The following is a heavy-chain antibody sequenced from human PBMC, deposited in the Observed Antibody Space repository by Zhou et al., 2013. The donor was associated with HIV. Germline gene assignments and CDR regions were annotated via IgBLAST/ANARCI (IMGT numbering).Heavy chain of an antibody. V-gene: IGHV1-69*05. CDR3: ARGPKSDNLRFNYYYYYYMDV. Sequence: QVRLVQSGDEVKKPGASVKVSCKTTGYTFNRYDVSWVRQAPGQGLEWMGGIIPTLGTPNYAQKFRGRVTITTDESTSTAYMELSSLRSEDTAMYYCARGPKSDNLRFNYYYYYYMDVWAKGPRSPSP. CDR2: IIPTLGTP. J-gene: IGHJ6*03. D-gene: IGHD3-3*01. CDR1: GYTFNRYD.